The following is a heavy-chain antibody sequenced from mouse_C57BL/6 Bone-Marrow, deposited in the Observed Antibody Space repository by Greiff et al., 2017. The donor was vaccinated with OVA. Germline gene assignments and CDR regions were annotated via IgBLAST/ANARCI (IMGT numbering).Heavy chain of an antibody. Sequence: EVNLVESGGDLVKPGGSLKLSCAASGFTFSSYGMSWVRQTPDKRLEWVATISSGGSYTYYPDSVKGRFTISRDNAKNTLYLQMSSLKSEDTAMYYCARRGVTTSYYAMDYWGQGTSVTVSS. CDR1: GFTFSSYG. CDR3: ARRGVTTSYYAMDY. CDR2: ISSGGSYT. V-gene: IGHV5-6*02. D-gene: IGHD2-1*01. J-gene: IGHJ4*01.